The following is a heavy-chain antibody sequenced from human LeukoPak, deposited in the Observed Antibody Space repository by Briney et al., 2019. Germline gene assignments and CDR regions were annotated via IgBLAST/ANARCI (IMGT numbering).Heavy chain of an antibody. D-gene: IGHD3-22*01. V-gene: IGHV3-7*01. CDR2: IKQDGSEK. CDR1: GFTFSGYW. CDR3: ARDNYYDSSGQI. J-gene: IGHJ4*02. Sequence: GGSLRLSCAASGFTFSGYWMSWVRQAPGRGLEWVANIKQDGSEKYYVDSVKGRFTISRDNAKNSLYLQMNSLRAEDTAVYYCARDNYYDSSGQIWGQGTLVTVSS.